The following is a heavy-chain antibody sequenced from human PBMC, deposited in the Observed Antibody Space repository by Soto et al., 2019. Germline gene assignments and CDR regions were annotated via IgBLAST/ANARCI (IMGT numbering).Heavy chain of an antibody. Sequence: ASVKVSCKASGYIFTNYYIHWVRQAPGQGLEWMGIINPSGGSTIYAQKFQGRVTMTRDTSTNTVYMELSSLRSEDTAVYYCARAIIRPYYFDYWRQGPLVTVSS. CDR2: INPSGGST. CDR3: ARAIIRPYYFDY. CDR1: GYIFTNYY. V-gene: IGHV1-46*03. D-gene: IGHD3-10*01. J-gene: IGHJ4*02.